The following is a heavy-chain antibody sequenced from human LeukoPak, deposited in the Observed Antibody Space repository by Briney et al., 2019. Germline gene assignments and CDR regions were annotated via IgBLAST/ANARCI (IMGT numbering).Heavy chain of an antibody. J-gene: IGHJ3*02. Sequence: ASVKVSCKASGYTFTSYGISWVRQAPGKGLEWMGRFDPEDGETMYAQKFQGRVTMTADTSTDIVYMELSSLRSEDTAVYYCARKPRYTLPDAFDIWGQGTMVTVSS. D-gene: IGHD1-1*01. CDR3: ARKPRYTLPDAFDI. CDR2: FDPEDGET. CDR1: GYTFTSYG. V-gene: IGHV1-24*01.